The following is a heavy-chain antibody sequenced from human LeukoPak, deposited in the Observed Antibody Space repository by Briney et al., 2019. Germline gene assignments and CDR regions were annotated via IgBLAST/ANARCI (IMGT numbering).Heavy chain of an antibody. D-gene: IGHD3-10*01. CDR2: IFTSGIT. V-gene: IGHV4-4*07. CDR1: GGSISIYY. J-gene: IGHJ6*03. CDR3: ARESSGNYYNPLGYMDV. Sequence: SETLSLTCTVSGGSISIYYWNWVRQPAGKGLEWIGRIFTSGITNYDPSLKSRVTMSVDTSKNQFSLNLSSVTAADTAVYYCARESSGNYYNPLGYMDVWGKGTTVTVSS.